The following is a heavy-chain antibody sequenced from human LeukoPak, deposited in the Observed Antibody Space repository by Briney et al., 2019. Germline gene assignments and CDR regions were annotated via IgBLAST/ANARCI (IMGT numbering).Heavy chain of an antibody. CDR2: ISNSGST. J-gene: IGHJ4*02. CDR3: AKSSGWYFDH. CDR1: DGSISEYY. V-gene: IGHV4-59*08. D-gene: IGHD6-19*01. Sequence: SETLSLTCNVSDGSISEYYWSWIRQPPGKGLEWIGYISNSGSTNYNPSLKSRVTISVDTTKNQFSLKLSPVTAADTAVYYCAKSSGWYFDHRGQGTRVTVSP.